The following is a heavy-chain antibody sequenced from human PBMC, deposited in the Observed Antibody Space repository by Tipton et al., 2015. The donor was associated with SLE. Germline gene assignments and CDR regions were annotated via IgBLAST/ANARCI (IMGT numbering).Heavy chain of an antibody. D-gene: IGHD2-15*01. J-gene: IGHJ3*02. CDR2: IWYDGSNK. CDR3: AREGDIVVVVDAFDI. Sequence: SLRLSCAASGFTFSTYGMHWVRQAPGKGLEWVAVIWYDGSNKYYADSVKGRFTISRDNSKNTLYLQMNSLRAEDTAVYYCAREGDIVVVVDAFDIWGQGTMVTVSS. V-gene: IGHV3-33*01. CDR1: GFTFSTYG.